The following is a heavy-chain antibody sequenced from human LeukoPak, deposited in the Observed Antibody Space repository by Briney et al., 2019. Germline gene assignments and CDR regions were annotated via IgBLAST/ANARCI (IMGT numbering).Heavy chain of an antibody. CDR1: GYTFTSYY. Sequence: ASVKVSCKASGYTFTSYYMHWVRQAPGQGLEWMGIIDPSGGSTSYAQKFQGRVTMTRDTSTSTVYMELSSLRSEDTAVYYCAREPLLLRYYYYGMDAWGQGTTVTVSS. D-gene: IGHD2-15*01. CDR2: IDPSGGST. J-gene: IGHJ6*02. CDR3: AREPLLLRYYYYGMDA. V-gene: IGHV1-46*01.